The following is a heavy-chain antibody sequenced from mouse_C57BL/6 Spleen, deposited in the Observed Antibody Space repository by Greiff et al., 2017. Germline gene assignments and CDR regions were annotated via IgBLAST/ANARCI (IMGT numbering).Heavy chain of an antibody. Sequence: EVKLVESGGGLVKPGGSLKLSCAASGFTFSDYGMHWVRQAPEKGLEWVAYISSGSSTIYYADTVKGRFTIARDNAKNTLFLQMNSLRSEDTAMYYCARSYYYGSNDYWGQGTTLTVSS. CDR3: ARSYYYGSNDY. CDR1: GFTFSDYG. J-gene: IGHJ2*01. V-gene: IGHV5-17*01. D-gene: IGHD1-1*01. CDR2: ISSGSSTI.